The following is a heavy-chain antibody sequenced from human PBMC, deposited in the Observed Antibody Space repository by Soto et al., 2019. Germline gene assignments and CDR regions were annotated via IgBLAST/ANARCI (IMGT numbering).Heavy chain of an antibody. CDR2: IGTAGDT. CDR1: ECNFISYC. D-gene: IGHD3-10*01. CDR3: ARGVTMVRGVIIDWFDP. J-gene: IGHJ5*02. Sequence: IVSWTAAECNFISYCMHWISKDTGKGLEWVSTIGTAGDTYYPGSVKGRFTISRENAKNSLYLQMNSLRAGDTAVYYCARGVTMVRGVIIDWFDPWGQGTLVTVSS. V-gene: IGHV3-13*04.